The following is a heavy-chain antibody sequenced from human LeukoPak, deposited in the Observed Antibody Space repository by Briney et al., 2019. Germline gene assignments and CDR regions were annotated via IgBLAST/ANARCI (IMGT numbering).Heavy chain of an antibody. CDR2: ISSSGSTI. CDR3: ARDRGSSSEGTAFDP. Sequence: GGSLRLSCAASGFTFSDYYMSWIRQAPGKGLEWVSYISSSGSTIYYADSVKGRFTISRDNTKNSLYLQMNSLRAEDTAVYYCARDRGSSSEGTAFDPWGQGTLVTVSS. J-gene: IGHJ5*02. CDR1: GFTFSDYY. D-gene: IGHD6-13*01. V-gene: IGHV3-11*01.